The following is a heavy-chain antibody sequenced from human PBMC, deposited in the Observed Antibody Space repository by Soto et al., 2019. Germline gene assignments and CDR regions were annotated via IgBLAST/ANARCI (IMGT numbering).Heavy chain of an antibody. V-gene: IGHV3-33*01. D-gene: IGHD6-19*01. CDR1: GFTFSSYG. J-gene: IGHJ4*02. CDR2: IWYDGSNK. CDR3: ARDPGGGWTNFDY. Sequence: PGGSLRLSCAASGFTFSSYGMHWVRQAPGKGLEWVAVIWYDGSNKYYADSVKGRFTISRDNSKNTLYLQMNSLRAEDTAVYYCARDPGGGWTNFDYWGQGTLVTVSS.